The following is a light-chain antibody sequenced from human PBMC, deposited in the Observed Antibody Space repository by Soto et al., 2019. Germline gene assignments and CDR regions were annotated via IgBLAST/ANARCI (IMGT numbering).Light chain of an antibody. V-gene: IGLV2-23*03. CDR3: CSSAGSGTVVL. J-gene: IGLJ2*01. CDR2: EGT. CDR1: SSDVGSYNL. Sequence: QSALTQPASVSGSPGQSITISCTGTSSDVGSYNLVSWYQLHPGKAPQLMLYEGTKRPSGVSNRFSGSKSGNTASLTISGLRAEDEADYYCCSSAGSGTVVLFGGGTKLTLL.